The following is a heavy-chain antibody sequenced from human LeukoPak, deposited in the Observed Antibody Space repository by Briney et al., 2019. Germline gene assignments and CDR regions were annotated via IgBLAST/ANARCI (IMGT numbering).Heavy chain of an antibody. Sequence: GGSLRLSCAASGNYWMHWVRQAPGKGLAWVSHINSDGSWTSYADSVKGRFTISKDNAKNTVYLQMNNLRAEDTAVYYCVSFYEAYWGRGTLVTVSS. J-gene: IGHJ4*02. V-gene: IGHV3-74*01. CDR2: INSDGSWT. CDR1: GNYW. D-gene: IGHD2/OR15-2a*01. CDR3: VSFYEAY.